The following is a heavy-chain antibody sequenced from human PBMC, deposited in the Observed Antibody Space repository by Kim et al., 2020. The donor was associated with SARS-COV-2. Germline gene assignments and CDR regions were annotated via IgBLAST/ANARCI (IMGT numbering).Heavy chain of an antibody. Sequence: SETLSLTCTVSGGSISSYYWSWIRQPPRKGLEWIGYIYYSGSTNYNPSLKSRVTISVDTSKNQFSLKLSSVTAADTAVYYCGYGSGRYFPFDYWGQGTLVTVSS. D-gene: IGHD3-10*01. V-gene: IGHV4-59*08. J-gene: IGHJ4*02. CDR2: IYYSGST. CDR1: GGSISSYY. CDR3: GYGSGRYFPFDY.